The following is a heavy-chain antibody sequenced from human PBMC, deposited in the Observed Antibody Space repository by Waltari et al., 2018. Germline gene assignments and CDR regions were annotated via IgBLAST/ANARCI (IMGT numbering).Heavy chain of an antibody. V-gene: IGHV4-59*01. D-gene: IGHD6-19*01. Sequence: QVQLQESGPGLVKPSETLSLTCTVSGGSISSYYWSWIRPPPGKGLEWIGYIYYSGSTNYNPSLKSRVTISVDTSKNQFSLKLSSVTAADTAVYYCARVPLAVAGTYYYYGMDVWGQGTTVTVSS. CDR1: GGSISSYY. CDR2: IYYSGST. CDR3: ARVPLAVAGTYYYYGMDV. J-gene: IGHJ6*02.